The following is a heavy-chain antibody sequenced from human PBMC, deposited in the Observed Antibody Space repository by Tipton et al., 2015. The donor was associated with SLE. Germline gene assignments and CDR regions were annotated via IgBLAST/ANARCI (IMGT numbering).Heavy chain of an antibody. J-gene: IGHJ6*02. D-gene: IGHD5-12*01. CDR3: AIGGDSGYDL. Sequence: LRLSCTVSGGSISSSSYYWGWIRQPPGKGLDWIGTIYYSGTTYYNPSLESRVTISVDTSKIQFSLKLSSVTAADTAVYYCAIGGDSGYDLWGQGTTVIVSS. CDR2: IYYSGTT. V-gene: IGHV4-39*07. CDR1: GGSISSSSYY.